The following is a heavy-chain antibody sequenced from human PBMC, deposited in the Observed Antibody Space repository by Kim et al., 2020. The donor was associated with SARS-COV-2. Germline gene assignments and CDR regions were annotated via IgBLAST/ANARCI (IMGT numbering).Heavy chain of an antibody. CDR1: GYTFTSYG. CDR2: ISAYNGNT. D-gene: IGHD3-3*01. Sequence: ASVKVSCKASGYTFTSYGISWVRQAPGQGLEWMGWISAYNGNTNYAQKLQGRVTMTTDTSTSTAYMELRSLRSDDTAVYYCARGVTIFGVVTIRYYYYGMXVWGQGTXVTVSS. J-gene: IGHJ6*02. V-gene: IGHV1-18*01. CDR3: ARGVTIFGVVTIRYYYYGMXV.